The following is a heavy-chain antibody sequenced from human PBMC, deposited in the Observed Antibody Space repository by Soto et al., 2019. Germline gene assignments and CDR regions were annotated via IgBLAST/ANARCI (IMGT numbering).Heavy chain of an antibody. V-gene: IGHV3-11*06. CDR1: GLPLKDHY. Sequence: SLSPPCTAAGLPLKDHYMNWISPSPGKGLEWISYISGASTYTDYADSVKGRFTISGDNAKNSLYLQMHNLRAEDTALYYCARGRYSDWSPLHDYWGHGPLVTVSP. J-gene: IGHJ4*01. CDR3: ARGRYSDWSPLHDY. D-gene: IGHD3-9*01. CDR2: ISGASTYT.